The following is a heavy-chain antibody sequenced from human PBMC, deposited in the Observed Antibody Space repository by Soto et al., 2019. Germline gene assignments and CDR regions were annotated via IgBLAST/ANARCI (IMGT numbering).Heavy chain of an antibody. CDR3: VRDIQGRVATTGGDAFDI. Sequence: EVQLLESGGGLVQPGGSLRLSCVGSEFTFSNYAMNWVRQAPGEGPEWVSIVSSSGGITYYADSVKGRFSISRDNSKNTRKLQMNSLRDRDTAIYYCVRDIQGRVATTGGDAFDIWGQGTMVTVSS. CDR2: VSSSGGIT. V-gene: IGHV3-23*01. D-gene: IGHD1-1*01. CDR1: EFTFSNYA. J-gene: IGHJ3*02.